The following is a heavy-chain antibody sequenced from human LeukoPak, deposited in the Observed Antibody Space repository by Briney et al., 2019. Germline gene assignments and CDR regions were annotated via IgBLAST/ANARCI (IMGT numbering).Heavy chain of an antibody. CDR1: GYSFTSYG. CDR3: ARAGVTPKTGDGFDI. D-gene: IGHD4-23*01. V-gene: IGHV1-18*01. Sequence: ASVKVSCQASGYSFTSYGISWVRQAPGQGLEWMGWISAYNGNTNYEQKLQGRVTKTTGTSTSTAYMELRSLRSDDTAVYYCARAGVTPKTGDGFDIWGQGTMVTVSS. J-gene: IGHJ3*02. CDR2: ISAYNGNT.